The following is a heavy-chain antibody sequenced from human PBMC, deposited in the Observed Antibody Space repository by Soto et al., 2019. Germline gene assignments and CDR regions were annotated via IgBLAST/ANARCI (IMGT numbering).Heavy chain of an antibody. V-gene: IGHV4-31*03. CDR1: GGSIRSGGSY. CDR2: IYYSGST. J-gene: IGHJ4*02. CDR3: ARTGYYYEADY. Sequence: SDTLSLTCTVSGGSIRSGGSYWRWIRQHPGKGLEWIGYIYYSGSTYYNPSLKSRVTISVDTSKNQFSLKLSSVTAADTAVYYCARTGYYYEADYWGQGTLVTVS. D-gene: IGHD3-22*01.